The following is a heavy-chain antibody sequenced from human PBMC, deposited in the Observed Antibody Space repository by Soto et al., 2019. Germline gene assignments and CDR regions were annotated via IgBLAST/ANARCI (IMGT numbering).Heavy chain of an antibody. D-gene: IGHD2-8*01. J-gene: IGHJ6*02. CDR1: GGTFSSYA. CDR2: IIPIFGTA. V-gene: IGHV1-69*13. Sequence: GASVKVSCKASGGTFSSYAISWVRQAPGQGLEWMGGIIPIFGTANYAQKFQGRVTITADESTSTAYMELSSLRSEDTAVYYCASPQQGIGPYCTNGVCYSNYYYGMDVWGQGTTVTVSS. CDR3: ASPQQGIGPYCTNGVCYSNYYYGMDV.